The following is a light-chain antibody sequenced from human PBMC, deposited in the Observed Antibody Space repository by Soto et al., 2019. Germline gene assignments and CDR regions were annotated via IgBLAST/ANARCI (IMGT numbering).Light chain of an antibody. V-gene: IGKV1-5*01. CDR3: QQYDSFSPLT. CDR2: DAS. CDR1: QTISSW. J-gene: IGKJ4*01. Sequence: DIQMTQSPSSLSASVGDRVTITCRASQTISSWLAWYQQKPGKAPKLLIYDASTLEGGVPSRFSGSGSGTDLTLTINCLQPDDFGTYYCQQYDSFSPLTFGGGTKVEIK.